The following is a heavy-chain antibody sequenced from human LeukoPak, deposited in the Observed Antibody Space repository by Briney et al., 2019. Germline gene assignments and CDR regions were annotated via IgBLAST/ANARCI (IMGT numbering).Heavy chain of an antibody. CDR1: GYTFTSCD. J-gene: IGHJ6*02. V-gene: IGHV1-8*01. CDR2: MNPNSGNT. D-gene: IGHD6-19*01. CDR3: ARDVVDSSGWYRNYYYGMDV. Sequence: ASVKVSCKASGYTFTSCDINWVRQATGQGLEWMGWMNPNSGNTGYAQKFQGRVTMTRNTSISTAYMELSSLRSEDTAVYYCARDVVDSSGWYRNYYYGMDVWGQGTTVTVSS.